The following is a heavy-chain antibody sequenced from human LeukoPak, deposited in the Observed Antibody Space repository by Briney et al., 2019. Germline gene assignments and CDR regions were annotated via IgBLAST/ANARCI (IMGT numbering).Heavy chain of an antibody. CDR2: INPNSGGT. J-gene: IGHJ4*02. CDR3: ARANALYCSSTSCLFDY. D-gene: IGHD2-2*01. V-gene: IGHV1-2*02. Sequence: ASVNVSCKASGYTFTDYYIHWVRQAPGQGLEWMAWINPNSGGTYYAQNFHDRITLTRDTSISTAYMELSRLRSDDTAIYYCARANALYCSSTSCLFDYWGQGPLVTVSS. CDR1: GYTFTDYY.